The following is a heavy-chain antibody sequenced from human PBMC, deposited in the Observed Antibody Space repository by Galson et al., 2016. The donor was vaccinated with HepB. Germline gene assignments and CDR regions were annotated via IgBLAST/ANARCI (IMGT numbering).Heavy chain of an antibody. CDR2: ITTNGDDT. CDR3: VKSNLAAPGGFYGMDV. CDR1: GFSFSSYP. V-gene: IGHV3-64D*06. Sequence: SLRLSCAASGFSFSSYPMHWVRQAPGKGLEYVSGITTNGDDTKYADSVKGRFTIFRDYSKNTLYLQMRSLRAEDTAVYYCVKSNLAAPGGFYGMDVWGQGTTVTVS. D-gene: IGHD6-13*01. J-gene: IGHJ6*02.